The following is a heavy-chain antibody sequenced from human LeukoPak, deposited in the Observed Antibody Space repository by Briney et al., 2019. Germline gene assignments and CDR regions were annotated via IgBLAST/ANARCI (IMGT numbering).Heavy chain of an antibody. CDR2: ISGSGANT. Sequence: GGSLRLSCAASGFTFSTYSMSWVRLAPGKGLEWVSGISGSGANTYYADSVKGRFTISRDNSKNTLYQQMNSLRAEDTAVFYCAKYPASGGYFDYWGQGTLVTVSS. D-gene: IGHD6-13*01. CDR3: AKYPASGGYFDY. V-gene: IGHV3-23*01. J-gene: IGHJ4*02. CDR1: GFTFSTYS.